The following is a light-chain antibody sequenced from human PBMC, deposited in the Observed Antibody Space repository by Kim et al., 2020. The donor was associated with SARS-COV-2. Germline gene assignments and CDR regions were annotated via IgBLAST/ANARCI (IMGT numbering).Light chain of an antibody. J-gene: IGLJ2*01. CDR2: DTN. CDR3: LLSYTGARV. CDR1: TGAVNSGNY. V-gene: IGLV7-46*01. Sequence: PERTVTLACGASTGAVNSGNYPYWFQQEPGQAPRTLIYDTNNKQSWTPARFSGSRLGGKAALTLSGAQPEDEAEYYCLLSYTGARVFGGGTQLTVL.